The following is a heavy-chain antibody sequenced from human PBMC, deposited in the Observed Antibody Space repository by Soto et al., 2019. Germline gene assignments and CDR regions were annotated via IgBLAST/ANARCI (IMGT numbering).Heavy chain of an antibody. CDR3: ARLLHDNRGYYYFDY. Sequence: SETLSLTCPVSGGSVSSSSCYWGWIRQPPGKGLEWIASIYYSGSIYHNPSLKSRVTMSIDTSKKQFSLKMSSVTAADTAVYYCARLLHDNRGYYYFDYWGRGTLVTVSS. CDR2: IYYSGSI. V-gene: IGHV4-39*01. D-gene: IGHD3-9*01. J-gene: IGHJ4*02. CDR1: GGSVSSSSCY.